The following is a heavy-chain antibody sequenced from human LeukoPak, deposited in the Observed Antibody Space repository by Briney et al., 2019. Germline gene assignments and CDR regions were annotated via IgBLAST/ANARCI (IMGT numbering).Heavy chain of an antibody. CDR3: ATVPLTYDSSGYYVDY. Sequence: RPSETLSLTCAVYGGSFSGYYWSWIRQPPGKGLEWIGEINHSGSTNYNPSLKSRVTISVDTSKNQFSLKLSSVTAADTAVYYCATVPLTYDSSGYYVDYWGQGTLVTVSS. CDR1: GGSFSGYY. J-gene: IGHJ4*02. D-gene: IGHD3-22*01. CDR2: INHSGST. V-gene: IGHV4-34*01.